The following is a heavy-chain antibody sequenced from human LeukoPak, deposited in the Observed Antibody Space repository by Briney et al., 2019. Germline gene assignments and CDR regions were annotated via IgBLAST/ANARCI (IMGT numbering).Heavy chain of an antibody. J-gene: IGHJ4*02. CDR1: GFTFSSYA. CDR3: AKEGTEWLVPYVDY. CDR2: ISCSGCST. V-gene: IGHV3-23*01. Sequence: PGGSLRLSCAASGFTFSSYAMSWVRQAPGKGLEWVSAISCSGCSTYYADSVKGRFTISRDNSKNTLYLQMNSLRAEDTAVYYCAKEGTEWLVPYVDYWGQGTLVTVSS. D-gene: IGHD6-19*01.